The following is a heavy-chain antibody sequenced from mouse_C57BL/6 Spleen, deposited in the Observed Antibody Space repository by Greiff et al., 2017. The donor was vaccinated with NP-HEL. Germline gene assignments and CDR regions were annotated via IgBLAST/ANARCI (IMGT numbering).Heavy chain of an antibody. CDR2: LYPGSGST. J-gene: IGHJ2*01. D-gene: IGHD2-3*01. V-gene: IGHV1-55*01. Sequence: QVQLQQPGAELVKPGASVKMSCKASGYTFTSYWITWVKQRPGQGLEWIGDLYPGSGSTNYNEKFKSKATLTADTSSSTAYMQLSSLTSEDSAVYYCARSPDGYYRNPFDYWGQGTTLTVSS. CDR3: ARSPDGYYRNPFDY. CDR1: GYTFTSYW.